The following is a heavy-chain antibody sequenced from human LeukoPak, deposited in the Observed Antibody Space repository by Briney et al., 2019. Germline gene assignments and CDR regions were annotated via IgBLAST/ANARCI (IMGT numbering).Heavy chain of an antibody. Sequence: SGGSLRLSCAASGFTFSSYGMHWVRQAPGKGLEWVAFIRYDGSNKYYAASVKGRFTISRDNSKNTLNLQMNSLRAEDTAVYYCARDVDSVVAATRFDYWGQGTLVTVSS. V-gene: IGHV3-30*02. J-gene: IGHJ4*02. CDR3: ARDVDSVVAATRFDY. CDR1: GFTFSSYG. D-gene: IGHD2-15*01. CDR2: IRYDGSNK.